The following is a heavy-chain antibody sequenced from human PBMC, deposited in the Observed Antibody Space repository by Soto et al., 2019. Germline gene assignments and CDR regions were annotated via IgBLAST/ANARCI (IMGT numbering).Heavy chain of an antibody. Sequence: QVQLVQSGAEVKTPGSSLKVSCTVSGSRFSNYVISWVRQAPGHGLEWLGRIIPIFNSTQYAPRFQGTVTITADKSTNTASLELSSLRSDETAVYYCAREGRGKKAGYNELASRGYWGQGTLVTVSS. J-gene: IGHJ1*01. V-gene: IGHV1-69*06. CDR2: IIPIFNST. CDR1: GSRFSNYV. CDR3: AREGRGKKAGYNELASRGY. D-gene: IGHD2-2*02.